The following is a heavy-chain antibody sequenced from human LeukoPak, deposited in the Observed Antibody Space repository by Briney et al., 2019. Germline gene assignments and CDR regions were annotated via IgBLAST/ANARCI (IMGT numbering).Heavy chain of an antibody. V-gene: IGHV1-69*01. Sequence: ASVKVSCKASGGTFSSYAISWVRQAPGQGLEWMGGIIPIFGTANYAQKFQGRVTITADESTSTAYMELSSLRSEDTAVYYCARGPPANYYYYGMDVWGQGTTVTVSS. D-gene: IGHD2-2*01. CDR1: GGTFSSYA. J-gene: IGHJ6*02. CDR3: ARGPPANYYYYGMDV. CDR2: IIPIFGTA.